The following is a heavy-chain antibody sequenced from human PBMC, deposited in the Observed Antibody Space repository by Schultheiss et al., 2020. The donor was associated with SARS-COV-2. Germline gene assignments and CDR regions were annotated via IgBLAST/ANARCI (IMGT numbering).Heavy chain of an antibody. CDR3: ARHLPFGVVDY. Sequence: GGSLRLSCAASGFTFSSYGMHWVRQAPGKGLEWVSYISSSGSTIYYADSVKGRFTISRDNSKNTLYLQMNSLRAEDTAVYYCARHLPFGVVDYWGQGTLVTVSS. D-gene: IGHD3-3*01. CDR1: GFTFSSYG. CDR2: ISSSGSTI. V-gene: IGHV3-48*01. J-gene: IGHJ4*02.